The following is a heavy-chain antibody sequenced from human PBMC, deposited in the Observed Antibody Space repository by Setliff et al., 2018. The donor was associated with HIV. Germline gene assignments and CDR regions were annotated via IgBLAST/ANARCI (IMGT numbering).Heavy chain of an antibody. V-gene: IGHV1-69-2*01. CDR2: VDPEDGET. D-gene: IGHD3-9*01. Sequence: ASVKVSCKTSGDTFIDNYIHWVQQAPGKGLEWMGRVDPEDGETIYAEKFQGRVTITADTSTDTAYMELSRLTSDDTAVYFCAKGEQNALRYFGSLPEGEYFQHWGQGTVVTSPQ. J-gene: IGHJ1*01. CDR1: GDTFIDNY. CDR3: AKGEQNALRYFGSLPEGEYFQH.